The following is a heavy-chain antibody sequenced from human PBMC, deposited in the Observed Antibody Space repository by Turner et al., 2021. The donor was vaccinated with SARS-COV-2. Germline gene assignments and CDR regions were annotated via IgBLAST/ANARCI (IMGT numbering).Heavy chain of an antibody. D-gene: IGHD2-21*02. V-gene: IGHV1-24*01. CDR2: FDPEDGET. J-gene: IGHJ4*02. CDR1: GYTLIELS. CDR3: ATGYAYCGGDCSIDY. Sequence: QVQLVQSGAEVKKPGASVKVSCKVSGYTLIELSMHWVRQAPGKGLEWMGGFDPEDGETIYALKFQGRVTMTEDTSTDTAYMELSSLRSEDTAVYYCATGYAYCGGDCSIDYWGQGTLVTVSS.